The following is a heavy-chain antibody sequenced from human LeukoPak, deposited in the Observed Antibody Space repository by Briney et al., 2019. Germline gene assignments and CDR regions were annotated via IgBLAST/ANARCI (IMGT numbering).Heavy chain of an antibody. V-gene: IGHV4-59*01. CDR1: GGAISSYD. J-gene: IGHJ4*02. Sequence: SETLSLTCIVSGGAISSYDWSWLRQPPGKTLEWIGYVYYSGNTNYSPSLKSRLTISIDTSKNQFSLKLSSVTAADTAVYYCARVGNGHFDYWGQGTLVTVSS. D-gene: IGHD2-8*01. CDR3: ARVGNGHFDY. CDR2: VYYSGNT.